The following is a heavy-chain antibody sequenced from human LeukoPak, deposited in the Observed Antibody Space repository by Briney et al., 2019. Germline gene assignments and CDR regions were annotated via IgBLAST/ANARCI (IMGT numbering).Heavy chain of an antibody. CDR2: ISAYNGHT. J-gene: IGHJ4*02. D-gene: IGHD6-6*01. CDR1: GYTFTNHG. Sequence: ASVKVSCKASGYTFTNHGITWVRPAPGQGLEWLGWISAYNGHTNYAQKLQGRVTMTTDTSTSTVYMELRSLRSDDTAVYYCARGRGRVAARQLDYWGQGTLATVSS. CDR3: ARGRGRVAARQLDY. V-gene: IGHV1-18*01.